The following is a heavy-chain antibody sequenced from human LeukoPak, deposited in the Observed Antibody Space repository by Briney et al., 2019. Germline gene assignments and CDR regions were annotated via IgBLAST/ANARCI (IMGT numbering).Heavy chain of an antibody. J-gene: IGHJ4*02. CDR1: GFTFSSYS. CDR2: ISSSSMYI. CDR3: ASPMVRGANDY. D-gene: IGHD3-10*01. V-gene: IGHV3-21*01. Sequence: GGSLRLSCAASGFTFSSYSMNWVRQAPGKGREWVSSISSSSMYIYYADSVKGRFTISRDNAKTELYLQMNSLRAEDTAVYYCASPMVRGANDYWGQGTPVTVSS.